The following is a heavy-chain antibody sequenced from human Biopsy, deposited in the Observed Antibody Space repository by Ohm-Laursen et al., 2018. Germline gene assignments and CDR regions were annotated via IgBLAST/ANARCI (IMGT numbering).Heavy chain of an antibody. CDR2: ASYSGYT. CDR1: GNTISTFY. CDR3: ARLGNFWNAEDGLDL. V-gene: IGHV4-59*08. D-gene: IGHD3-3*01. Sequence: SETPSLTCTVSGNTISTFYWTWIRQPPGQGLEWIGHASYSGYTNYNPSLKSRVTISVDTSKNHFSLNLRSVTAADTAVYSCARLGNFWNAEDGLDLWGLGTMVTVSS. J-gene: IGHJ3*01.